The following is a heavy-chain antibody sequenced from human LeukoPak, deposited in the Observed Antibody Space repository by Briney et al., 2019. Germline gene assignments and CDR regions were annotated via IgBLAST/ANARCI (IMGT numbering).Heavy chain of an antibody. V-gene: IGHV3-23*01. D-gene: IGHD3-10*01. CDR1: GFTLGSYA. Sequence: PGESLRLSCAGSGFTLGSYAMSWVRQAPGKGLEWVSAISGNGYNTYYADSVKGRFTISSESSGNTLYLQMHNLRAEATAVYYCAKGVRLWFAFYFDYWGQGTLVTVSS. CDR2: ISGNGYNT. CDR3: AKGVRLWFAFYFDY. J-gene: IGHJ4*02.